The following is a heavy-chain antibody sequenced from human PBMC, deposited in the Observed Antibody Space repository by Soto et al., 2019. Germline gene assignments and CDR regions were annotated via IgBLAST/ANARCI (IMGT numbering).Heavy chain of an antibody. J-gene: IGHJ4*02. CDR3: ATYCSSDVCFDY. CDR1: GFTFSSCS. Sequence: GGSLRLSCASSGFTFSSCSMNWVRQAPGKGLEWVPFISGSGDTKYYADSVKGRFTISRDNAKNSLYLQMSSLRDEDTAVYYCATYCSSDVCFDYWGQGTLVTVSS. CDR2: ISGSGDTK. V-gene: IGHV3-48*02. D-gene: IGHD2-8*01.